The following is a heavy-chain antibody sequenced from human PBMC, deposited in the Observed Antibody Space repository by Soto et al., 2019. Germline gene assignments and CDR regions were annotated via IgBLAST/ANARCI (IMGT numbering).Heavy chain of an antibody. CDR3: VIAAAGLNWFDP. D-gene: IGHD6-13*01. V-gene: IGHV4-39*01. J-gene: IGHJ5*02. CDR1: GGSISSSSYY. CDR2: IYYSGST. Sequence: SETLSLTCTVSGGSISSSSYYWGWIRQPPGKGLEWIGSIYYSGSTYYNPSLKSRVTISVDTSKNQFSLKLSSVTAADTAVYYCVIAAAGLNWFDPWGQGTLVTVSS.